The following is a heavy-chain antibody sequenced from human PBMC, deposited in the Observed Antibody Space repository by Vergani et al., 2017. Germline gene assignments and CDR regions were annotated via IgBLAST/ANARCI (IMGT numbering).Heavy chain of an antibody. Sequence: EVQLVESGGGLVQPGGPWSLSGPAPGSTFISTWRSWFRQPPGKGQGGVANIKQDGSENYYVASVKGRFTSSTDNAKNSLYLQMNSLRAEDTAVYYCARRKRLWFGDTRSHFDYWGQGTLVTVSS. J-gene: IGHJ4*02. CDR1: GSTFISTW. D-gene: IGHD3-10*01. V-gene: IGHV3-7*01. CDR2: IKQDGSEN. CDR3: ARRKRLWFGDTRSHFDY.